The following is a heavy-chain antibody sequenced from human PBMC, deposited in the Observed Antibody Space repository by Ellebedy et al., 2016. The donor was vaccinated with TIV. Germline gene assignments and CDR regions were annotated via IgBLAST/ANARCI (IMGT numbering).Heavy chain of an antibody. V-gene: IGHV3-7*01. CDR1: GFTFSSYA. J-gene: IGHJ3*02. Sequence: GESLKISCAASGFTFSSYAMSWVRQAPGKGPEWVANINPDETVKDYVDSVKGRFTISRDNAKNSLYLQMNSLRAEDTAVYYCARVARWVVNDAFDIWGQGTMVTVSS. CDR2: INPDETVK. CDR3: ARVARWVVNDAFDI. D-gene: IGHD3-22*01.